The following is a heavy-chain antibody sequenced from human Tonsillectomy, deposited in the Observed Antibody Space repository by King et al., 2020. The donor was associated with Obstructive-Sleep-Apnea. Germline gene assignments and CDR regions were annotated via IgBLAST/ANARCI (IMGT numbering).Heavy chain of an antibody. V-gene: IGHV1-2*02. CDR3: VSRASFGELLGY. Sequence: QLVQSGAEVKKPGASVKVSCKASAYSFRGDYMHWVRQAPGQGLEWMGRINPHSGGTNYAQKFQGRVAMTRDTSISTAYLELSRLRSDDTAVYYCVSRASFGELLGYWGQGTLVTVSS. CDR1: AYSFRGDY. D-gene: IGHD3-10*01. J-gene: IGHJ4*02. CDR2: INPHSGGT.